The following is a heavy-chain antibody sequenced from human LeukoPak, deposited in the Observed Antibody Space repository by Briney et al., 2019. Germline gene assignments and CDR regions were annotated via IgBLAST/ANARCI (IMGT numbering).Heavy chain of an antibody. CDR2: INPNSGGT. J-gene: IGHJ3*02. V-gene: IGHV1-2*06. CDR3: ARGAGDGYSRDDAFDI. Sequence: ASVKVSCKASGDTFTGYYMHWVRQAPGQGLEWMGRINPNSGGTNYAQKFQGRVTMTRDTSISTAYMELSRLRSDDTAVYYCARGAGDGYSRDDAFDIWGQGTMVTVSS. D-gene: IGHD5-24*01. CDR1: GDTFTGYY.